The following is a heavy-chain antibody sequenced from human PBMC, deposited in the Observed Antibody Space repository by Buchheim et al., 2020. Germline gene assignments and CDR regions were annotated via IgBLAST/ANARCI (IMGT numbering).Heavy chain of an antibody. J-gene: IGHJ4*02. D-gene: IGHD6-13*01. V-gene: IGHV3-30*18. CDR3: AKEGDSSSWPKYYFDY. CDR2: ISYDGSNK. Sequence: QVQLVESGGGVVQPGRSLRLSCAASGFTFSSYGMHWVRQAPGKGLEWVAVISYDGSNKYYADSVKGRFTISRDNSKNTLYLQMNSLRAEDTAVYYCAKEGDSSSWPKYYFDYWGQGTL. CDR1: GFTFSSYG.